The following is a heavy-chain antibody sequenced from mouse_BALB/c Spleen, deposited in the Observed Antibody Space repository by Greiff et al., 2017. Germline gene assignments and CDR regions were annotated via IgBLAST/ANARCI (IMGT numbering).Heavy chain of an antibody. D-gene: IGHD2-3*01. V-gene: IGHV5-17*02. CDR2: ISSGSSTI. CDR1: GFTFSSFG. Sequence: EVKLMESGGGLVQPGGSRKLSCAASGFTFSSFGMHWVRQAPEKGLEWVAYISSGSSTIYYADTVKGRFTISRDNPKNTLFLQMTSLRSEDTAMYYCAREGDGYGYYAMDYWGQGTSVTVSS. J-gene: IGHJ4*01. CDR3: AREGDGYGYYAMDY.